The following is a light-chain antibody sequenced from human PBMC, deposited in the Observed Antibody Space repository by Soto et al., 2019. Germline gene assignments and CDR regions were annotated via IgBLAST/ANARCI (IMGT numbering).Light chain of an antibody. Sequence: DIQLTQSPSFLSASVGDRVTITCRASQGISSYLAWYQQKPGKAPNLLIYAASTLQSGVPSRFSGSGSGTEFTLTVSSLQPGDFSNYYCQTVNFSPPSFGQGTRLESK. J-gene: IGKJ5*01. CDR3: QTVNFSPPS. V-gene: IGKV1-9*01. CDR2: AAS. CDR1: QGISSY.